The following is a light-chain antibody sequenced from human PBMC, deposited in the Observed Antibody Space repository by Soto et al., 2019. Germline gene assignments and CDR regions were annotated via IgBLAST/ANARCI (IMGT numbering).Light chain of an antibody. Sequence: DIQMTQSPSTLSASVGDSVTITCRASQSISRWLAWYQQKPGKAPQYLIQSASTLASGVPSRFSGSGSGTDFILTINNLQPEDVATYYCLQVNSFPRTVGQGTKVDIK. CDR3: LQVNSFPRT. CDR2: SAS. V-gene: IGKV1-5*01. CDR1: QSISRW. J-gene: IGKJ1*01.